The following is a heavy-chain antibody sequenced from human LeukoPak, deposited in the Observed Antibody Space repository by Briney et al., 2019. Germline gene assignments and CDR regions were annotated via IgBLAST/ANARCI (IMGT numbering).Heavy chain of an antibody. CDR1: GFTFRSYE. J-gene: IGHJ4*02. CDR2: ISSSGSTI. D-gene: IGHD5-18*01. Sequence: PGGSLRLSCAASGFTFRSYEMNWGRQAPGKGLEWVSYISSSGSTIYYAEFVKGRFTISRDNAKNSLHLQMNSLRAEDTAVYYCARKGGYGLDFDYWGQGALVTVSS. CDR3: ARKGGYGLDFDY. V-gene: IGHV3-48*03.